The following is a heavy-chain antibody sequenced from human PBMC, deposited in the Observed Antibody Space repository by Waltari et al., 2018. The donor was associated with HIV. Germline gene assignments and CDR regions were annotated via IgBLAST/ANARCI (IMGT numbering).Heavy chain of an antibody. D-gene: IGHD6-13*01. V-gene: IGHV3-66*02. CDR1: GFTVSSNY. CDR3: AREGDSSSGPIDY. J-gene: IGHJ4*02. Sequence: EVQLVESGGGLVKPGGSLRLSCAASGFTVSSNYMSWVRQAPGKGLEGCAVIYSVGSTDDADSGKGRFTISRDDAKNTLYRQMNSLRAEDTAVYYCAREGDSSSGPIDYWGQGTLVTGSS. CDR2: IYSVGST.